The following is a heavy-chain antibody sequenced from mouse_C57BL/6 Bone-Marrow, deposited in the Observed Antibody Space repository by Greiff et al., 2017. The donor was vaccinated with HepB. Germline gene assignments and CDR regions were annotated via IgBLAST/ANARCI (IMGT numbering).Heavy chain of an antibody. J-gene: IGHJ1*03. Sequence: QVQLKQPGAELVKPGASVKMSCKASGYTFTSYWITWVKQRPGQGLEWIGDIYPGSGSTNYNEKFKSKATLTVDKSSSTAYMQLSSLTSEDSAVYYCARYDWYFDVWGTGTTVTVSS. CDR2: IYPGSGST. CDR1: GYTFTSYW. V-gene: IGHV1-55*01. CDR3: ARYDWYFDV.